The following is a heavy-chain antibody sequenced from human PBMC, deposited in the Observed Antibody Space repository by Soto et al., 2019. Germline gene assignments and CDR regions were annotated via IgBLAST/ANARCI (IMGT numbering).Heavy chain of an antibody. V-gene: IGHV4-31*03. J-gene: IGHJ4*02. D-gene: IGHD2-15*01. CDR2: MYYSGYT. Sequence: PSETLSLTCTVSGGSIGSGDYYCSWIRQHPGKGLEWIGYMYYSGYTDYNPSLKSRLTISVDTSKNQFSLNLSSVTAADTAVYYCARGISTHYFDNWGQGTLVTVSS. CDR1: GGSIGSGDYY. CDR3: ARGISTHYFDN.